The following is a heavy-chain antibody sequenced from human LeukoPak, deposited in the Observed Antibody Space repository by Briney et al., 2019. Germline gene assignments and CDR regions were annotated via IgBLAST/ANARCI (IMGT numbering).Heavy chain of an antibody. Sequence: PGGSLRLSCAASGFTFSSYAMSWVRQAPGKGLEWVSAISGSGGSTYYADSVKGRFTISSDNSKNTLYLQMNSLRAEDTAVYYCAKWVSQVVVAATAYMDVWGKGTTVTVSS. CDR1: GFTFSSYA. CDR2: ISGSGGST. J-gene: IGHJ6*03. D-gene: IGHD2-15*01. CDR3: AKWVSQVVVAATAYMDV. V-gene: IGHV3-23*01.